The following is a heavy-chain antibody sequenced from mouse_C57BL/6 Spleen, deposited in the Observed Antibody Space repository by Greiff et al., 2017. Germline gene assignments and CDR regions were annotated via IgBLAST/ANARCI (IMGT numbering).Heavy chain of an antibody. CDR2: INPSNGGT. Sequence: QVQLQQPGTELVKPGASVKLSCKASGYTFTSYWMHWVKQRPGQGLEWIGNINPSNGGTNYNEKFKSKATLTVDKSSSTAYMQLGSLTSEDSAVYYCAREGYHYSYYFDYWGQGTTLTVSS. D-gene: IGHD1-2*01. CDR1: GYTFTSYW. J-gene: IGHJ2*01. V-gene: IGHV1-53*01. CDR3: AREGYHYSYYFDY.